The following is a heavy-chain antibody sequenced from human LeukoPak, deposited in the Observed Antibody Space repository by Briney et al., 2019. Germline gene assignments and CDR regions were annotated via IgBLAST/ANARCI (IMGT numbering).Heavy chain of an antibody. CDR1: GFTVSSNY. D-gene: IGHD3-22*01. V-gene: IGHV3-66*01. CDR2: IYSGGST. Sequence: PGGSLRRYCATSGFTVSSNYMSWVRQAPGKGLEWVSVIYSGGSTYYADSVKGRFTISRDNSKNTLYLQMNSLRAEDTAVYYCARIYDSSGYHSAFYDYWGQGTLVTVSS. CDR3: ARIYDSSGYHSAFYDY. J-gene: IGHJ4*02.